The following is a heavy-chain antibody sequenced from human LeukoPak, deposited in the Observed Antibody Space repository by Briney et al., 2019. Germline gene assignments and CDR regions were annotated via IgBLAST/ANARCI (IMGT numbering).Heavy chain of an antibody. D-gene: IGHD2-2*01. CDR3: ASSSTSGYYYYYYMDV. Sequence: SETLSLTCTVSGGSISSYYWSWIRQPPGKGLEWIGYIYYSGSTNYNPSLKSRVTISVDTSKNQFSLKLSPVTAADTAVYYCASSSTSGYYYYYYMDVWGKGTTVTVSS. J-gene: IGHJ6*03. V-gene: IGHV4-59*01. CDR2: IYYSGST. CDR1: GGSISSYY.